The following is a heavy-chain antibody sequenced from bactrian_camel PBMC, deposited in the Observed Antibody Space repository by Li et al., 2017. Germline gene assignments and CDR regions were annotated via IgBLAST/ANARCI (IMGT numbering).Heavy chain of an antibody. V-gene: IGHV3S63*01. D-gene: IGHD1*01. J-gene: IGHJ6*01. Sequence: QLVESGGGSVQAGGSLRLSCTASGFTFDDSDMGWYRQAPGNECVEVSTILSDDTTDYLDSVKGRFTISQDSAKNILYLQMHSLKPEDTAMYYCAARSVGWCPLFEHWLGKRAYTPGGYFANWGQGTQVTVS. CDR2: TILSDDTT. CDR3: AARSVGWCPLFEHWLGKRAYTPGGYFAN. CDR1: GFTFDDSD.